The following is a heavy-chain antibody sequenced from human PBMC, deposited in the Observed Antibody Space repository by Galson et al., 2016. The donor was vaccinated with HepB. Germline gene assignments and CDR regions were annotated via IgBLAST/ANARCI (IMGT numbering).Heavy chain of an antibody. J-gene: IGHJ2*01. CDR3: ARLTTFFWYFDL. Sequence: SLRLSCAASGFTFSSYAMSWVRQAPGKGLEWVSAISGSGGSTLYADSVKGRFTIFRDNSKNTLYLEMNNLRAEDTAVYYCARLTTFFWYFDLWGRGTLVTVSS. V-gene: IGHV3-23*01. D-gene: IGHD4-11*01. CDR2: ISGSGGST. CDR1: GFTFSSYA.